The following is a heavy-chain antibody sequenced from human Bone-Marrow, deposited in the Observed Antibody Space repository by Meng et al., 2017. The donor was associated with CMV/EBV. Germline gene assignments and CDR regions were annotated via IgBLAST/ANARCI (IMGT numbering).Heavy chain of an antibody. J-gene: IGHJ4*02. CDR3: ARDSTDYADYVGFFDY. CDR1: GFTFSSYV. D-gene: IGHD4-17*01. V-gene: IGHV3-33*01. CDR2: IWYDGSKK. Sequence: GGSLRLSCAASGFTFSSYVMHWVRQAPGKGLEWVAAIWYDGSKKYYAASVKGRSTISRDNSKNTLYLQMHSLRAEDTAVYYCARDSTDYADYVGFFDYWGQGALVTVSS.